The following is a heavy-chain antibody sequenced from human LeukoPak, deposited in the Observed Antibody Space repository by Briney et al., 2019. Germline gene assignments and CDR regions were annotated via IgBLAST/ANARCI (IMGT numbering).Heavy chain of an antibody. CDR2: ISSSGSTI. CDR1: GFTFGDYG. J-gene: IGHJ4*02. V-gene: IGHV3-48*03. CDR3: ARTYSSGWHFDY. Sequence: PGGSLRLSCTASGFTFGDYGLSWVRQAPGKGLEWVSYISSSGSTIYYADSVKGRFTISRDNAKNSLYLQMNSLRAEDTAVYYCARTYSSGWHFDYWGQGTLVTVSS. D-gene: IGHD6-19*01.